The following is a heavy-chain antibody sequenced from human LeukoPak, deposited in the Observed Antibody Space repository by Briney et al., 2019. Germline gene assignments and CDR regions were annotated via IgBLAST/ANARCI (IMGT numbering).Heavy chain of an antibody. CDR3: ARTIEMATISYFDY. CDR1: GFTFRSYA. J-gene: IGHJ4*02. CDR2: ISYDGSNK. D-gene: IGHD5-24*01. V-gene: IGHV3-30*04. Sequence: GGSLRLSCAASGFTFRSYAMHWVRQAPGKGLEWVALISYDGSNKYYADSVKGRFTISRDNAKNSLYLQMNSLRAGDTAVYYCARTIEMATISYFDYWGQGTLVTVSS.